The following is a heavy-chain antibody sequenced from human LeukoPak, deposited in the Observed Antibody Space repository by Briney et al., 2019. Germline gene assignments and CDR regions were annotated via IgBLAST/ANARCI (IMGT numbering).Heavy chain of an antibody. CDR1: GFTFSSYE. CDR2: IKQDGSER. CDR3: AGSGWQVYFDY. Sequence: GGSLRLSCAASGFTFSSYEMNWVRQAPGKGLEWVANIKQDGSERYYVDSVKGRFSISRDNAKNSLYLQMNSLRAEDTGVYYCAGSGWQVYFDYWGQGTLVTVSS. D-gene: IGHD6-19*01. J-gene: IGHJ4*02. V-gene: IGHV3-7*01.